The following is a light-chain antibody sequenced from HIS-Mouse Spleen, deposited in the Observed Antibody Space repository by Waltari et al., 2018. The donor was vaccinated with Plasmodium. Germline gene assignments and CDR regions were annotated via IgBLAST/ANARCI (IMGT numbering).Light chain of an antibody. V-gene: IGKV1-39*01. J-gene: IGKJ1*01. Sequence: DIQMPQSPSSLSASVGDSVTITCRASQSMSNYLNWYQQNPGKVPKFLIYAASTLQSGVPSRFRGRGSGTDFTLTISGLKPEDFATYYCPQSYSSWKFGQGTKVEIK. CDR2: AAS. CDR1: QSMSNY. CDR3: PQSYSSWK.